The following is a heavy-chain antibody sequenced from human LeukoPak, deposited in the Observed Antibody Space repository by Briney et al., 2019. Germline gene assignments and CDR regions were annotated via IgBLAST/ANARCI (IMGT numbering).Heavy chain of an antibody. D-gene: IGHD3-10*01. Sequence: GGSLRLSCVASGFTFSSYAMSWVRQAPGKGLEWVAFIRYDGSNKYYADSVKGRFTISRDNSKNTLYLQMNSLRAEDTAVYYCAKDSKRSGSYYHRHAFDIWGQGTMVTVSS. CDR3: AKDSKRSGSYYHRHAFDI. CDR2: IRYDGSNK. CDR1: GFTFSSYA. V-gene: IGHV3-30*02. J-gene: IGHJ3*02.